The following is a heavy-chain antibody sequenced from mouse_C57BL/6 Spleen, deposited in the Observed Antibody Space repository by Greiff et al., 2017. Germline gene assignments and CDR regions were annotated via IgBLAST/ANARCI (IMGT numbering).Heavy chain of an antibody. Sequence: VQLQQPGAELVMPGASVKLSCKASGYTFTSYWMHWVKQRPGPGLEWIGEIDPSDSYTNYNQKFKGKSTLTVDKSSSTAYMQLSSLSSEDSAVYYCAIAYYSNPFYPMDYWGQGTSVTVSS. J-gene: IGHJ4*01. CDR3: AIAYYSNPFYPMDY. CDR1: GYTFTSYW. V-gene: IGHV1-69*01. CDR2: IDPSDSYT. D-gene: IGHD2-5*01.